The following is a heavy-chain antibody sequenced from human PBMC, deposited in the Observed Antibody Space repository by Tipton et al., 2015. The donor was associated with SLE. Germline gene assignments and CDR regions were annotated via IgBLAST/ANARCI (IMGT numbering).Heavy chain of an antibody. V-gene: IGHV4-34*01. J-gene: IGHJ2*01. Sequence: TLSLTCAVYGGSFSGYYWSWIRQPPGKGLEWIGEINHSGSTNYNPSLKSRVTISVDTSNNQFSLKLTSVTAADTAVYYCARGYCTGGCCQLMYFDLWGRGTLVTVSS. CDR3: ARGYCTGGCCQLMYFDL. D-gene: IGHD2-15*01. CDR1: GGSFSGYY. CDR2: INHSGST.